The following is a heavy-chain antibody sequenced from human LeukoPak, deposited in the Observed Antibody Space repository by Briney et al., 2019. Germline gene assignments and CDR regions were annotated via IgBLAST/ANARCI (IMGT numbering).Heavy chain of an antibody. Sequence: SVKVSYKASGGTFSSYAISWVRQAPGQGLEWMGGIIPIFGTANYAQKFQGRVTITADESTSTAYMELSSLRSEDTAVYYCARSALGYCTNGVCRSFDYWGQGTLVTVSS. J-gene: IGHJ4*02. CDR2: IIPIFGTA. CDR3: ARSALGYCTNGVCRSFDY. V-gene: IGHV1-69*13. D-gene: IGHD2-8*01. CDR1: GGTFSSYA.